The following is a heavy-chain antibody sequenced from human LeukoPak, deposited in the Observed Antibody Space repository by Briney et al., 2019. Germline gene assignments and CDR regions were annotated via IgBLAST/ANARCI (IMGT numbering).Heavy chain of an antibody. CDR3: ARRDWVSGAVWAFDI. Sequence: KPGGSLRLSCVGSGFRFSDYYMSWIRQAPGKGLEWVSYISNDSVDKYYVDSARGRFTISRDNAKKSMYLQMSGLRVEDTAVYYCARRDWVSGAVWAFDIWGQGTMVTVSS. V-gene: IGHV3-11*04. J-gene: IGHJ3*02. CDR1: GFRFSDYY. CDR2: ISNDSVDK. D-gene: IGHD3-3*01.